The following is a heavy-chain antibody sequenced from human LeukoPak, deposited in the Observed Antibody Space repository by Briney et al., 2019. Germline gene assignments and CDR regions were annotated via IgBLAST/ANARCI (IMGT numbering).Heavy chain of an antibody. Sequence: TSETLSLTCTVSGGSISSYYWSWIRQPPGKGLEWIGYICYSGSTNYNPSLKSRVTISVDTSKNQFSLKLSSVTAADTAVYYCARARLPDIVVVPAAIDYYYYGMDVWGQGTTVTVSS. D-gene: IGHD2-2*01. V-gene: IGHV4-59*01. J-gene: IGHJ6*02. CDR1: GGSISSYY. CDR2: ICYSGST. CDR3: ARARLPDIVVVPAAIDYYYYGMDV.